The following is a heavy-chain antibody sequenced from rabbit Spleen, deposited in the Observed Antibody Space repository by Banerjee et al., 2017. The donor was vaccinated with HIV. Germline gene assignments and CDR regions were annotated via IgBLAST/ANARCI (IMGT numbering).Heavy chain of an antibody. J-gene: IGHJ6*01. CDR1: GFSLDSGYD. V-gene: IGHV1S45*01. CDR2: IYAGSSGAT. CDR3: ARDAGTSFSTYGMDL. Sequence: QQQLVESGGGLVKPEGSLTLTCKASGFSLDSGYDMCWVRQVPGKGLEWIASIYAGSSGATYSATWAKGRFTISKTSSTTVTLQMTSLTVADTATYFCARDAGTSFSTYGMDLWGPGTLVTVS. D-gene: IGHD8-1*01.